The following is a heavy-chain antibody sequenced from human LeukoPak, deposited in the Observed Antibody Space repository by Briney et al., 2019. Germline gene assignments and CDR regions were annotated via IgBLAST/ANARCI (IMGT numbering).Heavy chain of an antibody. Sequence: GGSLRLSCAASGFTFSIYAMSWVRQAPGKGLAWVSGLNEDGGYTYYADSVKGRFTISRDSSKNTVYLHMKSLRAEDTAVYFCAKVLTGSQDYWGQGTLVTVTS. CDR2: LNEDGGYT. D-gene: IGHD1-14*01. V-gene: IGHV3-23*01. J-gene: IGHJ4*02. CDR3: AKVLTGSQDY. CDR1: GFTFSIYA.